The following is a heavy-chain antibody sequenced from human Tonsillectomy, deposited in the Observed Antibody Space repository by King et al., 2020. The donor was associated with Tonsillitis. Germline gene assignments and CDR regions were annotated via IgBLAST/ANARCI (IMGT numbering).Heavy chain of an antibody. Sequence: VQLVESGGGLVQPGGSLRLSCAASGFTFSSYWMSWVRQAPGKGLEWVANIKQDGSEKCYVDSVKGRFTISRDNAKNSLYLQMNSLRAEDTAVYYCARGSDFWSGYFVFFDYWGQGTLVTVSS. D-gene: IGHD3-3*01. CDR1: GFTFSSYW. CDR2: IKQDGSEK. J-gene: IGHJ4*02. CDR3: ARGSDFWSGYFVFFDY. V-gene: IGHV3-7*03.